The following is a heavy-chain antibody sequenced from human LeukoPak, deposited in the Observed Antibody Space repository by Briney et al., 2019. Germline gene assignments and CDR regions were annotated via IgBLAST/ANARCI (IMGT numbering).Heavy chain of an antibody. CDR3: AREFPYYDFWSGYGNYFDY. Sequence: GGSLRLSCAASGFTFSSYWMSWVRQAPGKGLEWVANIKQDGSDKYYVDSVKGRFTISRDNAKNSLYLQMNSLRAEDTAVYYCAREFPYYDFWSGYGNYFDYWGQGTLVTVSS. D-gene: IGHD3-3*01. CDR2: IKQDGSDK. CDR1: GFTFSSYW. J-gene: IGHJ4*02. V-gene: IGHV3-7*01.